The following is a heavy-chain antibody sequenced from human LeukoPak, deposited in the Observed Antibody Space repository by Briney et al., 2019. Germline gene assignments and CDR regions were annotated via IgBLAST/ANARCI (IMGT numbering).Heavy chain of an antibody. D-gene: IGHD2-2*03. Sequence: PGGSLRLSCAASGFTFSSYSMDWVRQAPGEGLEWVSSISSSSYIYYADSVKGRFTISRDNAKNSLYLQMNSLRAEDTAVYYCASGFRDYWGQGTLVTVSS. CDR1: GFTFSSYS. CDR3: ASGFRDY. CDR2: ISSSSYI. J-gene: IGHJ4*02. V-gene: IGHV3-21*01.